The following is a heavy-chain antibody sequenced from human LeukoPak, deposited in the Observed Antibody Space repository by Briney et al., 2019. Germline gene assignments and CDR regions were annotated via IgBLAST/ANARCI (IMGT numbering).Heavy chain of an antibody. CDR3: ARDCSSTSCYVEYFQH. CDR2: ISAYDGNT. V-gene: IGHV1-18*01. Sequence: ASVKVSCKASGYTFTTYGISWVRQAHGQGLEWMGGISAYDGNTKYAQKLQGRVTMTTDTSTNTAYLELRSLRSDDTAVYYCARDCSSTSCYVEYFQHWGQGTLVTASS. D-gene: IGHD2-2*01. J-gene: IGHJ1*01. CDR1: GYTFTTYG.